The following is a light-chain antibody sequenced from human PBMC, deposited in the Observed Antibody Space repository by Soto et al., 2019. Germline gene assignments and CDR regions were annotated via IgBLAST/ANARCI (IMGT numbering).Light chain of an antibody. CDR2: DAS. V-gene: IGKV3-11*01. CDR3: QQRSSWPYT. Sequence: EIVLTQSPTTLSLSPGERATLSCRASQSVTNFLAWYQQKPNQAPRLLIFDASNRATGIPPRFSGSGSGSDFTLTIISLEPDDFAVYYCQQRSSWPYTFGQGTRLEIK. J-gene: IGKJ2*01. CDR1: QSVTNF.